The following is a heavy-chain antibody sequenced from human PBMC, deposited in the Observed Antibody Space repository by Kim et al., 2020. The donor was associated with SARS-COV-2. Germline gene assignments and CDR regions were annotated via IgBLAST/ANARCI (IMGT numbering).Heavy chain of an antibody. CDR2: IYYSGST. Sequence: SETLSLTCTVSGGSISSGDYYWSWIRQPPGKGLEWIGYIYYSGSTYYNPSLKSRVTISVDTSKNQFSLKLSSVTAADTAVYYCASSYYYDSSGSHYYYGMDVWGQGTTVTVSS. V-gene: IGHV4-30-4*01. CDR1: GGSISSGDYY. D-gene: IGHD3-22*01. CDR3: ASSYYYDSSGSHYYYGMDV. J-gene: IGHJ6*02.